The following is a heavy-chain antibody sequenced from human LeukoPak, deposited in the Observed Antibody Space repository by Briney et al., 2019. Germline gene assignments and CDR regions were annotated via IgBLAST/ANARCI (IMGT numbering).Heavy chain of an antibody. Sequence: GGSLRLSCAASGFTFSSYSMNWVRQAPGKGLEWVSSISSSSSYIYYADSVKGRFTISRDNAKNSLYLQMNSLRAEDTALYYCARDLSSSWYPARFDYWGQGTLVTVSS. D-gene: IGHD6-13*01. CDR1: GFTFSSYS. CDR3: ARDLSSSWYPARFDY. J-gene: IGHJ4*02. CDR2: ISSSSSYI. V-gene: IGHV3-21*04.